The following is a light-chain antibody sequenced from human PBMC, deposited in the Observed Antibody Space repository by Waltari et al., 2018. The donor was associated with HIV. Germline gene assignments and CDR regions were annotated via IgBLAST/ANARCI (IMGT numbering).Light chain of an antibody. J-gene: IGLJ2*01. CDR3: SSFTSRRILL. Sequence: QSALTQPASVSGSPGQSITISCTGTSSDIGGYKFVAWYQQHPGKAPKLLIYDVSNRPSWVSDRFSGSKSGNTASLTISGLQPEDEADYHCSSFTSRRILLFGGGTKLTL. CDR1: SSDIGGYKF. CDR2: DVS. V-gene: IGLV2-14*03.